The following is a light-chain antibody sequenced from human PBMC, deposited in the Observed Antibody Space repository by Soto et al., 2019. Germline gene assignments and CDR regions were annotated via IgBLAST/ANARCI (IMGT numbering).Light chain of an antibody. J-gene: IGKJ1*01. CDR2: DAS. CDR1: QTISNW. Sequence: DIQMTQSPSTLSASVGDRVTITCRASQTISNWLAWYQQKPGKAPNLLIYDASSLEGGVPSRFSGSGSGTDFSLTISSLQPDDFATYYCQQYNTYSQTFGQGTKVEIK. V-gene: IGKV1-5*01. CDR3: QQYNTYSQT.